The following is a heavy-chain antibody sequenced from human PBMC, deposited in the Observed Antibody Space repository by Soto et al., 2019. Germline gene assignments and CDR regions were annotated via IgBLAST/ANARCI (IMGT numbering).Heavy chain of an antibody. CDR1: GGSISSYY. J-gene: IGHJ6*02. CDR3: ARRGGYCSSTSCYTSYYGMDV. Sequence: NPSETLSLTCTVSGGSISSYYWSWIRQPPGKGLEWIGNIYYSGSTNYNPSLKSRVTISVDTSKNRFSLKLSSVTAADTAVYYCARRGGYCSSTSCYTSYYGMDVWGQGATVTVSS. V-gene: IGHV4-59*12. CDR2: IYYSGST. D-gene: IGHD2-2*02.